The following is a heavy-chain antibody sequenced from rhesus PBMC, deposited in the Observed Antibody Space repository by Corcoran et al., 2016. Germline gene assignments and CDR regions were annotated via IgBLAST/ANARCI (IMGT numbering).Heavy chain of an antibody. CDR3: ARDVYGNYFDY. V-gene: IGHV4-65*01. Sequence: QVQLQESGPGVVKPSETLSLTCAVSGGSISDSNWWSWIRQPPGKGLEWIGYISGCSSIPSYNPSLQSRVTISTDTSKTRFSLKLSSVTAADTAVYYCARDVYGNYFDYWGQGVLVTVSS. D-gene: IGHD3-9*01. CDR2: ISGCSSIP. CDR1: GGSISDSNW. J-gene: IGHJ4*01.